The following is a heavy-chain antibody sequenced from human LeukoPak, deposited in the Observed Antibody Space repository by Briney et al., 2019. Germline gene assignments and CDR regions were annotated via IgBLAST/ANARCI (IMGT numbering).Heavy chain of an antibody. Sequence: ASVKVSCKASGYTFTGYYIHWVRQAHGQGLERMGWINPNSGGTNYAQKFQGRVTMTRDTSISTAYMELSRLRSDDAAFYYCARGQYSSGLGLLDYWGQGTLVTVSS. D-gene: IGHD6-19*01. J-gene: IGHJ4*02. CDR3: ARGQYSSGLGLLDY. CDR1: GYTFTGYY. V-gene: IGHV1-2*02. CDR2: INPNSGGT.